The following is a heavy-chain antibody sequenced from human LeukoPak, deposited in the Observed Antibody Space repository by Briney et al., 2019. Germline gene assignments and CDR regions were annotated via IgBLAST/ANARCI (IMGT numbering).Heavy chain of an antibody. J-gene: IGHJ5*02. Sequence: GGSLRLSCAASGFTVSSNYMSWVRQAPGKGLEWVSDIYSGGSTYYADSVKGRFTISRDNSKNTLYLQMNSLRAEDTAVYYCARDPTAYYYDSSGYLDPWGQGTLVTVSS. CDR1: GFTVSSNY. CDR2: IYSGGST. D-gene: IGHD3-22*01. CDR3: ARDPTAYYYDSSGYLDP. V-gene: IGHV3-66*01.